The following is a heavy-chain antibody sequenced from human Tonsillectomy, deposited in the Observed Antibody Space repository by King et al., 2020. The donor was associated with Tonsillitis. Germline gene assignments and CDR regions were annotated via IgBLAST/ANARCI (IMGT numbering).Heavy chain of an antibody. J-gene: IGHJ4*02. Sequence: EQLVQSGAEMKKPGASVKVSCKTSGFRFTTYYVHWVRQAPGQGLEWMGIINPNGDSTRYAQKFQGRVTMTRDTSTSTVYLEVSSLRFEDTAVYYCARKNRGGAPRGDFDFWGQGNLVTVSS. CDR2: INPNGDST. CDR3: ARKNRGGAPRGDFDF. V-gene: IGHV1-46*01. D-gene: IGHD1-14*01. CDR1: GFRFTTYY.